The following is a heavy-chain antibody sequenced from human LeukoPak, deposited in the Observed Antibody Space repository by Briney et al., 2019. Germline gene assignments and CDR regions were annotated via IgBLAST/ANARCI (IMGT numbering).Heavy chain of an antibody. J-gene: IGHJ5*02. CDR1: GGSISSYY. Sequence: PSETLSLTCTVSGGSISSYYWSWIRQPPGKGLEWIGYIYYSGSTNYNPSLKSRVTISVDTSKNQFSLKLSSVTAADTAVYYCARQRYCSSTSCSEEYNWFDPWGQGTLVTVSS. CDR3: ARQRYCSSTSCSEEYNWFDP. CDR2: IYYSGST. D-gene: IGHD2-2*01. V-gene: IGHV4-59*01.